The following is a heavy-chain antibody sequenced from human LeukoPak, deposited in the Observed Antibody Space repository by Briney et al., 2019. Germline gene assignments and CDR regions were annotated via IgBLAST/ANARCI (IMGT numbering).Heavy chain of an antibody. Sequence: RGSLRLSCAASGFTFSSYGMHWVRQAPGKGLEWVAVISYDGSNKYYADSVKGRFTISRDNSKNTLYLQMNSLRAEDTAVYYCAARPLRARHYYYYGMDVWGQGTTVTVSS. CDR1: GFTFSSYG. CDR2: ISYDGSNK. J-gene: IGHJ6*02. CDR3: AARPLRARHYYYYGMDV. V-gene: IGHV3-30*03.